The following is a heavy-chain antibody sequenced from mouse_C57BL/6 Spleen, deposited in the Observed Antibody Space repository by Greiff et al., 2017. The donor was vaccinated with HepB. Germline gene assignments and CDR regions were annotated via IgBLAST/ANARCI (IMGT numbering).Heavy chain of an antibody. D-gene: IGHD4-1*01. J-gene: IGHJ1*03. CDR2: IYPSDSET. CDR1: GYTFTSYW. CDR3: ARGGLGRDWYFDV. V-gene: IGHV1-61*01. Sequence: QVQLQHPGAELVRPGSSVKLSCKASGYTFTSYWMDWVKQRPGQGLEWIGNIYPSDSETHYNQKFKDKATLTVDKSSSTAYMQLSSLTSEDSAVYYCARGGLGRDWYFDVWGTGTTVTVSS.